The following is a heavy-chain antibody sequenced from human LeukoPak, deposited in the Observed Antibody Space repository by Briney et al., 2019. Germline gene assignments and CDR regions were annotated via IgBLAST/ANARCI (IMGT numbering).Heavy chain of an antibody. D-gene: IGHD6-13*01. CDR2: ISSNGGST. CDR3: ARERQYSSSRDGFDY. CDR1: GFTSSSYA. Sequence: PGGSLRLSCAASGFTSSSYAMHWVRQAPGKGLEYVSAISSNGGSTYYANSVKGRFTISRDNSKNTLYLQMGSLRAEDMAVYYCARERQYSSSRDGFDYWGQGTLVTVSS. J-gene: IGHJ4*02. V-gene: IGHV3-64*01.